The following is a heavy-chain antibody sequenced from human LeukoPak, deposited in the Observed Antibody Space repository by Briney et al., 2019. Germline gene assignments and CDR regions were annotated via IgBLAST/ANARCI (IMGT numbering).Heavy chain of an antibody. CDR1: GYTFTSYG. D-gene: IGHD3-22*01. V-gene: IGHV1-2*02. CDR2: INPNSGGT. J-gene: IGHJ4*02. CDR3: ARGGYYDSSGYYYPFDY. Sequence: ASVKVSCKASGYTFTSYGISWVRQAPGQGLEWMGWINPNSGGTNSAQKFQGRVTMTRDTSISTAYMELSRLRSDDTAVYYCARGGYYDSSGYYYPFDYWGQGTLVTVSS.